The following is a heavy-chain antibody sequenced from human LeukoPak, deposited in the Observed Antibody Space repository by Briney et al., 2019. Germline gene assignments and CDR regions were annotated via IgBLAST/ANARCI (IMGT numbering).Heavy chain of an antibody. CDR3: ARGYPDNAFDI. D-gene: IGHD2-2*02. CDR2: IYYSGST. Sequence: PSETLSLTCTVSGGSISSYYWSWIRQPPGKVLEWIGYIYYSGSTNYNPSLKSRVTISVDTSKNQFSLKLSSVTAADTAVYYCARGYPDNAFDIWGQGTMVTVSS. V-gene: IGHV4-59*01. J-gene: IGHJ3*02. CDR1: GGSISSYY.